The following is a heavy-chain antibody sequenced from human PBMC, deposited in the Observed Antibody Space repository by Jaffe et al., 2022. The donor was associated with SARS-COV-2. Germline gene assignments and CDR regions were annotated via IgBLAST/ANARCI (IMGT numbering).Heavy chain of an antibody. D-gene: IGHD5-18*01. CDR2: INPSGGST. CDR3: ARILRYSYALGHDYYYGMDV. J-gene: IGHJ6*02. V-gene: IGHV1-46*01. Sequence: QVQLVQSGAEVKKPGASVKVSCKASGYTFTSYYMHWVRQAPGQGLEWMGIINPSGGSTSYAQKFQGRVTMTRDTSTSTVYMELSSLRSEDTAVYYCARILRYSYALGHDYYYGMDVWGQGTTVTVSS. CDR1: GYTFTSYY.